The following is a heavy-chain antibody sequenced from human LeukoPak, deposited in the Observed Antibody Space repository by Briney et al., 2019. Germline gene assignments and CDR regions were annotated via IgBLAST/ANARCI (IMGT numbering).Heavy chain of an antibody. D-gene: IGHD4-11*01. Sequence: GESLKISCKGSGYSFTSYWIAWVRQMPGKGLEWMGIIYPGDSDTRYSPSFQGQVTISADKSIGTAYMQWSSLKASDTAMYYCARRYSDSQIDYWGQGTLVTASS. CDR2: IYPGDSDT. V-gene: IGHV5-51*01. CDR3: ARRYSDSQIDY. CDR1: GYSFTSYW. J-gene: IGHJ4*02.